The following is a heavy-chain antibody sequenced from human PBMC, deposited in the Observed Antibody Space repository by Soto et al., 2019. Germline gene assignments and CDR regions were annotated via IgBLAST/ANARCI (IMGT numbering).Heavy chain of an antibody. V-gene: IGHV3-23*01. J-gene: IGHJ3*02. CDR2: ISGSGGST. Sequence: GGSLRLSCAASGFTFSSYAMSWVRQAPGKGLEWVSAISGSGGSTYYADSVKGRFTISRDNSKNTLYLQMNSLRAEDTAVYYCAKVLDIVVVVAATNDAFDIWGQGTMVTVSS. CDR3: AKVLDIVVVVAATNDAFDI. D-gene: IGHD2-15*01. CDR1: GFTFSSYA.